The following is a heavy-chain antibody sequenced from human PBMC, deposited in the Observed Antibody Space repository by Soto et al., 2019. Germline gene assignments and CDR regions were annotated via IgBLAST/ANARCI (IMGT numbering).Heavy chain of an antibody. J-gene: IGHJ4*02. CDR3: ARLADGASPVDS. CDR2: SFATGSP. V-gene: IGHV4-31*03. CDR1: GGSINSASYH. D-gene: IGHD4-17*01. Sequence: QVQLQESGPGLVQPSETLSLTCSVSGGSINSASYHWSWLRQHPGKGLEFIGYSFATGSPYYNPSRETRPRRPVDASKNRASRTQNAVPAADTGVYYWARLADGASPVDSWGWGNVVTVSS.